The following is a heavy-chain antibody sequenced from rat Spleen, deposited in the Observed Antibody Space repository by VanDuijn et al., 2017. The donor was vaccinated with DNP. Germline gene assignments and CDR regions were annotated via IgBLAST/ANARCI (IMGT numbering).Heavy chain of an antibody. Sequence: EVHLVESGGGLVQPGRSLKLSCAASGFSFNNYNMAWVRQVPKKGLEWVTTISYDGSKTYYRDSVKDRFTISRDNAKSSLYLHMDSLRSEDTATYYCTTLNSGTYDSWGQGVMVTVSS. V-gene: IGHV5-7*01. CDR3: TTLNSGTYDS. CDR2: ISYDGSKT. CDR1: GFSFNNYN. J-gene: IGHJ2*01. D-gene: IGHD1-3*01.